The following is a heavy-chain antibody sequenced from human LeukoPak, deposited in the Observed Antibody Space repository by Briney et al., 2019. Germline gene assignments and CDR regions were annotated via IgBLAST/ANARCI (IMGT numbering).Heavy chain of an antibody. CDR1: GGSISGYY. CDR3: ARDSGYDLNAFDI. J-gene: IGHJ3*02. V-gene: IGHV4-30-2*01. D-gene: IGHD5-12*01. Sequence: SETLSLTCTVSGGSISGYYWSWIRQPPGKGLEWIGYIYHSGSTYYNPSLKSRVTISVDRSKNQFSLKLSSVTAADTAVYYCARDSGYDLNAFDIWGQGTMVTVSS. CDR2: IYHSGST.